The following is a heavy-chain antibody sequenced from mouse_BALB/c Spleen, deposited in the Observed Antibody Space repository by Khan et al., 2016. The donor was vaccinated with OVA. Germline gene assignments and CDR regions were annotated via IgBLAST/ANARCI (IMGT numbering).Heavy chain of an antibody. Sequence: QIQLVQSGPELKKPGETVKISCKASGYTFTNYGMNWVKQAPGRGLKWMGWINTYTGEPTYADDFKGRFVFSLETSASTAYLQINNLKNEDTATYLCARPPYFSYVMGYWGQGTSVTVSS. CDR2: INTYTGEP. V-gene: IGHV9-3-1*01. CDR1: GYTFTNYG. D-gene: IGHD2-10*01. J-gene: IGHJ4*01. CDR3: ARPPYFSYVMGY.